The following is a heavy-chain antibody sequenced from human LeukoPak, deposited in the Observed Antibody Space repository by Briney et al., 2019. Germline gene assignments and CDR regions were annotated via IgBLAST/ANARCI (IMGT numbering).Heavy chain of an antibody. CDR3: VTGGYSGYDPIGYYYMDV. Sequence: PGGSLRLSCAASGFTFSDYYMSWIRQAPGKGLEWVSYISSSGSTIYYADSVKGRFTVSRDNAKNSLYLQMNSLRAEDTAVYYRVTGGYSGYDPIGYYYMDVWGKGTTVTISS. CDR2: ISSSGSTI. D-gene: IGHD5-12*01. J-gene: IGHJ6*03. V-gene: IGHV3-11*04. CDR1: GFTFSDYY.